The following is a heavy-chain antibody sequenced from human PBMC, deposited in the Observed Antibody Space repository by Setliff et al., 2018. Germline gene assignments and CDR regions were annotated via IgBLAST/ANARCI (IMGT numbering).Heavy chain of an antibody. Sequence: PGGSLRLSCAASGFTFSSYAMSWVRQAPGKGLEWVANIKQDGSEKYYVDSVKGRFTISRDNAKHFLYLQMNSLRAEDTAFHHCALFGDRDTFDTWGKGTMVTVSS. D-gene: IGHD3-16*01. CDR1: GFTFSSYA. CDR3: ALFGDRDTFDT. CDR2: IKQDGSEK. V-gene: IGHV3-7*03. J-gene: IGHJ3*02.